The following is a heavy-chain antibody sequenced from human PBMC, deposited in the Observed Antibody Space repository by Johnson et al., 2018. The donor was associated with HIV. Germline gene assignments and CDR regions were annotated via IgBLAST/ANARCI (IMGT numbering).Heavy chain of an antibody. CDR2: IWYDGSNK. Sequence: QVQLVESGGGVVLPGRSLRLSCAASGFTFSSYGTHWVRQAPGKGLEWVAGIWYDGSNKYYADSVKGRFTISRDNSKNTLYLQMGSLRTEDMAIYFCARGGRWLQLGAFDVWGQGTMVTVSS. D-gene: IGHD5-24*01. J-gene: IGHJ3*01. CDR1: GFTFSSYG. CDR3: ARGGRWLQLGAFDV. V-gene: IGHV3-33*01.